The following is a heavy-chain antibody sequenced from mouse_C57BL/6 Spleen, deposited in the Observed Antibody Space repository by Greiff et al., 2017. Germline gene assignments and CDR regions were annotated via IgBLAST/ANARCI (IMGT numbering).Heavy chain of an antibody. CDR3: ARGGVDYGSLLYYCDY. CDR1: GYTFTSYW. Sequence: QVQLKQPGAELVQPGASVKLSCKASGYTFTSYWMHWVKQRPGRGLEWIGRIDPNSGGTKYNEKFKSKATLTVDKPSSTAYMQRSSLTSEDSAVYYCARGGVDYGSLLYYCDYWGQGTTLTVSS. D-gene: IGHD1-1*01. V-gene: IGHV1-72*01. CDR2: IDPNSGGT. J-gene: IGHJ2*01.